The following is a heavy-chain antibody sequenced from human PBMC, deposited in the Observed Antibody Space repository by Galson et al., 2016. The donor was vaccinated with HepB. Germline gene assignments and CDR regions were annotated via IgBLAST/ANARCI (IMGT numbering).Heavy chain of an antibody. J-gene: IGHJ5*01. CDR2: MYVGVSDA. V-gene: IGHV5-51*01. Sequence: QSGAEVKKPGESLKISCQASGYSFINHWIGWVRQMPGKGLEWMWIMYVGVSDARYSPAFRGHVTISAHKSISTAYLQWNSLQSSDTGIYFCASAIDGLFWFDSWGRGTQVTVSS. D-gene: IGHD2-8*01. CDR3: ASAIDGLFWFDS. CDR1: GYSFINHW.